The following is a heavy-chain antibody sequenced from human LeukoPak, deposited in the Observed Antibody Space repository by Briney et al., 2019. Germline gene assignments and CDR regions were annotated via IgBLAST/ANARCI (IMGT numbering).Heavy chain of an antibody. CDR2: ISYDGSNK. D-gene: IGHD3-22*01. CDR3: AREGYYYDSSALDY. V-gene: IGHV3-30-3*01. J-gene: IGHJ4*02. Sequence: GGSLRLSCAASGFTFSSYAMHWVRQAPGKGLEWVAVISYDGSNKYYADSVKGRFTIPRDNSKNTLYLQMNSLRAEDTAVYYCAREGYYYDSSALDYWGQGTLVTVSS. CDR1: GFTFSSYA.